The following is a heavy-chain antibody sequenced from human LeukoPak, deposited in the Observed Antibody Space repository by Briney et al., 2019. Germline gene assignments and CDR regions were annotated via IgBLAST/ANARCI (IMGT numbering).Heavy chain of an antibody. J-gene: IGHJ4*02. CDR2: ISGSGGST. Sequence: GGSLRLSCAASGFTFSSYAMSWVRQAPGKGLEWVSAISGSGGSTYYADSVKGRFTISRDNSKNTLYLQMNSLRAEDTAVYYCVRAPQYYDSSGCFDYWGQGTLVTVSS. V-gene: IGHV3-23*01. CDR3: VRAPQYYDSSGCFDY. D-gene: IGHD3-22*01. CDR1: GFTFSSYA.